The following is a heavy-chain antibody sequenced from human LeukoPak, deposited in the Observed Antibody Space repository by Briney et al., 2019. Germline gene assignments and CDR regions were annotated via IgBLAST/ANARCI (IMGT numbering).Heavy chain of an antibody. V-gene: IGHV1-69*05. CDR1: GGTFSSYA. Sequence: ASVKVSCKASGGTFSSYAISWVRQAPGQGLEWMGRIIPIFGTANYARKFQGRVTITTDESTSTAYMELSSLRSEDTAVYYCASSNYYDSSGYYDYWGQGTLVTVSS. J-gene: IGHJ4*02. CDR2: IIPIFGTA. CDR3: ASSNYYDSSGYYDY. D-gene: IGHD3-22*01.